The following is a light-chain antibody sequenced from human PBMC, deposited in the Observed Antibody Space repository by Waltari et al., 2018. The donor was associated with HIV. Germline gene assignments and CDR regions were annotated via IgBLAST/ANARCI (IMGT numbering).Light chain of an antibody. J-gene: IGKJ1*01. CDR1: QIVSSD. Sequence: DIVMRPYPATVSVSPGERATHSCRASQIVSSDLAWYQQKPGQAPRLLIYGASTRATGVPARFSGSGSGTEFTLSISSLQSEDFGIFYCQQYKDWPPWTFGQGTKVEVK. CDR3: QQYKDWPPWT. CDR2: GAS. V-gene: IGKV3-15*01.